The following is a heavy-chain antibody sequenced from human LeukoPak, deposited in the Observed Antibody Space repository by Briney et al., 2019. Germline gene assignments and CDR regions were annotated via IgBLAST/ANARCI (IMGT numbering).Heavy chain of an antibody. CDR2: IIPIFGTA. CDR1: GGTFSSYA. Sequence: SVKVSCKASGGTFSSYAISWVRQAPGQGLEWMGGIIPIFGTANYAQKFQGRVTITADESTSTVYMEQSSLRSEDTAVYYCARDQVPHSSSSFDYWGQGTLVTVSS. D-gene: IGHD6-13*01. V-gene: IGHV1-69*01. CDR3: ARDQVPHSSSSFDY. J-gene: IGHJ4*02.